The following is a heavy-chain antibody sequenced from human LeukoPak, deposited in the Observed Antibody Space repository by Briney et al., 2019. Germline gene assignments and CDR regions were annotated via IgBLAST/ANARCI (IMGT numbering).Heavy chain of an antibody. V-gene: IGHV3-23*01. CDR1: GVTFRNYA. Sequence: GGSLRLSCAVSGVTFRNYAMSWVRQVPGKGLEWVSAISGSGGSTYYADSVKGRFTISRDNSKNTLYLQMNSLRAEDTAVYYCAKDNRLGRPKLELRRQIITPYNWFDPWGQGTLVTVSS. CDR2: ISGSGGST. D-gene: IGHD1-7*01. J-gene: IGHJ5*02. CDR3: AKDNRLGRPKLELRRQIITPYNWFDP.